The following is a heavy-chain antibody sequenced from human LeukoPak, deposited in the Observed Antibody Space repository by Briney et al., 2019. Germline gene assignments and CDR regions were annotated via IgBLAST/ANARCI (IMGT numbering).Heavy chain of an antibody. D-gene: IGHD1-7*01. CDR2: TSDRGDYT. CDR1: GFTFTSYS. V-gene: IGHV3-23*01. CDR3: ARKAQYNGHYPLDY. Sequence: GGSLRLSCEASGFTFTSYSTSWVRQAPGKGLTWVYGTSDRGDYTYYADSVKGRFTTSRDSSTNTLFLQMNSLRAEDTALYFCARKAQYNGHYPLDYWGQGTLVTVSS. J-gene: IGHJ4*02.